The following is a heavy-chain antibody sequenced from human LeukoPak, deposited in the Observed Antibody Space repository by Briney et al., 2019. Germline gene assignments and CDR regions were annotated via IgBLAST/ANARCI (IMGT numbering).Heavy chain of an antibody. D-gene: IGHD2-8*02. CDR1: GGSISSYY. CDR3: ATYRQVLLPFES. Sequence: SETLSFTCTVSGGSISSYYWSWIRQPPGKGLEWIGYIYYSGSTNYNPSLKSRVTISVDTSKNQFSLKLSSVTAADTAIYYCATYRQVLLPFESWGQGTLVTVSS. V-gene: IGHV4-59*01. J-gene: IGHJ4*02. CDR2: IYYSGST.